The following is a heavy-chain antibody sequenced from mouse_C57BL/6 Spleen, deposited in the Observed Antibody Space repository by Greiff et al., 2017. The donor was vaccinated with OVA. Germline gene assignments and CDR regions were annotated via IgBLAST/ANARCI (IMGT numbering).Heavy chain of an antibody. CDR2: IDPSDSET. V-gene: IGHV1-52*01. D-gene: IGHD2-4*01. CDR1: GYTFTSYW. Sequence: QVQLQQPGAELVRPGSSVKLSCKASGYTFTSYWMHWVKQRPIQGLEWIGNIDPSDSETHYNQKFKDKATLTVDKSSSTADMQLSSLTSEDSAVYYCAREDDYDHFDYWGQGTTLTVAS. CDR3: AREDDYDHFDY. J-gene: IGHJ2*01.